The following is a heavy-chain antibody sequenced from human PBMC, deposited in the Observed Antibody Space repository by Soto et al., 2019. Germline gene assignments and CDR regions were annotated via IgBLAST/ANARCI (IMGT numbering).Heavy chain of an antibody. J-gene: IGHJ4*02. D-gene: IGHD3-22*01. CDR1: RFTFSRYA. CDR3: AMRYDDRSGYWHFDY. V-gene: IGHV3-23*01. Sequence: GWSLRLSCAASRFTFSRYAMSWVRQAPGKGLEWVSAISGSGGSTYYADSLKGRFTISRDNSKNTLYLQMNSLRAEDTAVYYCAMRYDDRSGYWHFDYWGQGTLVTVSS. CDR2: ISGSGGST.